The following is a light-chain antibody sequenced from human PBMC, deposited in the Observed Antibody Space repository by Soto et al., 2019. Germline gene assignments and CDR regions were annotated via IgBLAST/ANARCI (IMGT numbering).Light chain of an antibody. CDR3: AAWDVSLVV. CDR2: SDN. J-gene: IGLJ2*01. V-gene: IGLV1-44*01. CDR1: SSNIGTNT. Sequence: QSVLTQPPSASETPGQRVTISCDGSSSNIGTNTVIWYQQLPGAAPKLLIYSDNQRPSGVPDRFSGSKSGTSASLAISGLQSEDEADYYCAAWDVSLVVFGGGTKLTVL.